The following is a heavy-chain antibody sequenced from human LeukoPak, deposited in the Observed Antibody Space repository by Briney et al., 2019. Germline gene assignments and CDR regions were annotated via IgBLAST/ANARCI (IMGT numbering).Heavy chain of an antibody. Sequence: GGSLRLSCTASGFTLSSYEMSWIRQAPGKGLEWVSSIDYSGGSTYYADSVKGRFTISRDNSKNTLYLQLNSLRGDDTAVYYCAKPHTVTYPYNYFDPWGQGTLVTVSS. CDR2: IDYSGGST. V-gene: IGHV3-23*01. CDR3: AKPHTVTYPYNYFDP. J-gene: IGHJ5*02. D-gene: IGHD4-17*01. CDR1: GFTLSSYE.